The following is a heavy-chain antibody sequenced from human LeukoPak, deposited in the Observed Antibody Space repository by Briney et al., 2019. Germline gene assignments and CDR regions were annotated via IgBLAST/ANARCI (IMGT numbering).Heavy chain of an antibody. Sequence: PGGSLRLSCAASGFTFSSYAVHWVRQAPGKGLEWVAVISYDGSNKYYADSVKGRFTISRDNSENTLYLQMNSLRAEDTAVYYCARALDLYFDYWGQGTLVTVSS. CDR3: ARALDLYFDY. CDR1: GFTFSSYA. CDR2: ISYDGSNK. V-gene: IGHV3-30-3*01. J-gene: IGHJ4*02.